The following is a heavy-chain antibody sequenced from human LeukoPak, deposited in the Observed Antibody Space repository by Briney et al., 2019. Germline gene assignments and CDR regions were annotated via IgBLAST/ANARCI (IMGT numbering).Heavy chain of an antibody. Sequence: GGSLRLSCAASGFTFSSYAMSWVRQAPGKGPEWVSAISGSGGSTYYADSVRGRFTISRDNSKNTLYLQMNSLRAEDTAVYYCAKDDYDFWSGYLYWGQGTLVTVSS. CDR2: ISGSGGST. CDR3: AKDDYDFWSGYLY. CDR1: GFTFSSYA. D-gene: IGHD3-3*01. V-gene: IGHV3-23*01. J-gene: IGHJ4*02.